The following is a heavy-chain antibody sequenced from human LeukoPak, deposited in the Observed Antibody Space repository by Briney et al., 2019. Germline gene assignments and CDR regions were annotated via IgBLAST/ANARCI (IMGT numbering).Heavy chain of an antibody. J-gene: IGHJ5*02. V-gene: IGHV4-39*07. Sequence: SETLSLTCTVSGGSISSGGYYWSWIRQPPGKGLEWIGEINHSGSTNYNPSLKSRVTISVDTSKDQFSLKLSSVTAADTAVYYCARGGAARPVRWFDPWGQGTLVTVSS. CDR1: GGSISSGGYY. D-gene: IGHD6-6*01. CDR2: INHSGST. CDR3: ARGGAARPVRWFDP.